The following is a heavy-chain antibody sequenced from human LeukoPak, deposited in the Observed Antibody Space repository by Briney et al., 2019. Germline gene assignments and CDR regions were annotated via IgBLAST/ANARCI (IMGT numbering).Heavy chain of an antibody. CDR1: GFTFSSYW. Sequence: PGGSLRLSCAGSGFTFSSYWMSWVRQAPGKGLECISVIYSGGSTDYADSVKGRLTISRDNSKNTLYLQMNSLRAEDTAVYYCARVVDHDYGDYYLDYWGQGTLVTVSS. D-gene: IGHD4-17*01. CDR2: IYSGGST. J-gene: IGHJ4*02. CDR3: ARVVDHDYGDYYLDY. V-gene: IGHV3-53*01.